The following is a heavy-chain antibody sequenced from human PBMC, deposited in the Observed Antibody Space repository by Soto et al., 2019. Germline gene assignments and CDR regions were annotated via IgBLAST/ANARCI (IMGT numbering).Heavy chain of an antibody. V-gene: IGHV4-4*07. CDR1: GGSISSYY. Sequence: QVQLQESGPGLVKPSETLSLTCTVSGGSISSYYWSWIRQPAGKGLEWIGRIYTTGSTNYNPSLKSRVTMSVDTSKNQFSLKLSCVTAADTAVYYCARDGSGYDSSGYYLYDAFDIWGQGTMVTVSS. D-gene: IGHD3-22*01. CDR3: ARDGSGYDSSGYYLYDAFDI. J-gene: IGHJ3*02. CDR2: IYTTGST.